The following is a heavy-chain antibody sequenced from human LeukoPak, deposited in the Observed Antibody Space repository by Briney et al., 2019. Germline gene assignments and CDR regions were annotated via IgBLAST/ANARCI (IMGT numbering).Heavy chain of an antibody. CDR3: ARDPIVTSGSYQYFDY. V-gene: IGHV3-21*01. D-gene: IGHD1-26*01. CDR2: ISSSSSYI. J-gene: IGHJ4*02. Sequence: PGGSLRLSCAASGFTFSSYSMNWVRQAPGQGLEWVSSISSSSSYIYYADSVKGRFTISRDNAKNSLYLQMNSLRAEDTAVYYCARDPIVTSGSYQYFDYWGQGTLVTVSS. CDR1: GFTFSSYS.